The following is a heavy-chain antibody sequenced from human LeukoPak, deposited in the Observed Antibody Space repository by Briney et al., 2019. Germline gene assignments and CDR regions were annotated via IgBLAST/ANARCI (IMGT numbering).Heavy chain of an antibody. Sequence: PSETLSLTCTVSRGSMSSYYWSWIRQPPGKGLEGIGYIYATGSTNYNPSLKSRVTISVDTSKNQFSLNLRSVTAADTAVYYCARHGSVRSPLGPWGQGTLVTVSS. CDR3: ARHGSVRSPLGP. CDR2: IYATGST. CDR1: RGSMSSYY. J-gene: IGHJ5*02. D-gene: IGHD3-10*01. V-gene: IGHV4-4*09.